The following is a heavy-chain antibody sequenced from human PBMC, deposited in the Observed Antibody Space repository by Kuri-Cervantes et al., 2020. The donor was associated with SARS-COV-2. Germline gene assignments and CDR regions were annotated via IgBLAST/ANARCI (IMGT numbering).Heavy chain of an antibody. Sequence: GGSLRLSCAASGFTFSSYGMHWVRQAPGKGLEWVAFIRYDGSNKYYADSVKGRFTISRDDSKNTLYLQMNSLKTEDTAVYYCTTTEGHYDFWSGPPSWYFDYWGQGTLVTVSS. CDR3: TTTEGHYDFWSGPPSWYFDY. V-gene: IGHV3-30*02. J-gene: IGHJ4*02. CDR1: GFTFSSYG. CDR2: IRYDGSNK. D-gene: IGHD3-3*01.